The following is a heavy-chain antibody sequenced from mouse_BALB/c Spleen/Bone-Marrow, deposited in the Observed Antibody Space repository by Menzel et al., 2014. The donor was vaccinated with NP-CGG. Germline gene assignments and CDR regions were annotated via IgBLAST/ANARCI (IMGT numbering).Heavy chain of an antibody. J-gene: IGHJ3*01. Sequence: EVQLQQSGAELVKPGASVKLSCTASGFNIKDTYMHWVKQRPEQGLEWIGRIDPANGNTKYDPKFQGKATITADTSSNTAYLQRSSLTSEYPAVYYGARLDLFAYWGQGTLVTVAA. CDR3: ARLDLFAY. CDR2: IDPANGNT. CDR1: GFNIKDTY. V-gene: IGHV14-3*02.